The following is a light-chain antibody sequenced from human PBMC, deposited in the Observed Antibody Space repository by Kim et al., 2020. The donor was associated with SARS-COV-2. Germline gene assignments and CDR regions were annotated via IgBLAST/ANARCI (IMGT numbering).Light chain of an antibody. Sequence: DIQMTQSPSSLSASVGDRVTITCRASQSISSYLNWYQQKPGKAPKLLIYAASSLQSGVPSRFSGSGSGTDFTLTISSLQPEDFATYYCQHSYSTPITFGQGTPLGIK. CDR2: AAS. V-gene: IGKV1-39*01. CDR3: QHSYSTPIT. J-gene: IGKJ5*01. CDR1: QSISSY.